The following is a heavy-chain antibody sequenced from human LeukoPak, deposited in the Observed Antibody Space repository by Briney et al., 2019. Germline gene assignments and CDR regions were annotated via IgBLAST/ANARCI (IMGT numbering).Heavy chain of an antibody. CDR1: GFTFSSYE. CDR2: ISSSGSTI. J-gene: IGHJ4*02. CDR3: ARGNGGGNYYRNPINY. Sequence: GGSLRLSCAASGFTFSSYEMNWVRQAPGKGLEWVSYISSSGSTIYYADSVKGRFTISRDNSKNSLYLQINSLRPEDTALYYCARGNGGGNYYRNPINYWGQGTLVTVSS. V-gene: IGHV3-48*03. D-gene: IGHD1-26*01.